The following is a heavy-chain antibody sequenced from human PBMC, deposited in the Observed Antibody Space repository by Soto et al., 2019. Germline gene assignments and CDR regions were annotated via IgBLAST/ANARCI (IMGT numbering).Heavy chain of an antibody. Sequence: SDPLALTCTVSGGSISSGGYYWSWIRQHPGKGLERIGYIYYSGSTYYNPSLKSRVTISVDTSKNQFSLKLSSVTAADTAVYYCARNCVYYYYGMDVWGQGTTVTVSS. CDR2: IYYSGST. CDR3: ARNCVYYYYGMDV. J-gene: IGHJ6*02. D-gene: IGHD1-1*01. CDR1: GGSISSGGYY. V-gene: IGHV4-31*03.